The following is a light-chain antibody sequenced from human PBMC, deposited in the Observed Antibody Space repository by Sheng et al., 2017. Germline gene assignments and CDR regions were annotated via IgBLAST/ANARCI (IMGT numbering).Light chain of an antibody. CDR2: DVS. J-gene: IGLJ3*02. CDR1: SSDVGGYNY. CDR3: SSYTTSSTWV. Sequence: QSALTQPASVSGSPGQSITISCTGTSSDVGGYNYVSWYQQHPGKAPKFMIYDVSNRPSGVSNRFSGSKSGNTASLTISGLQAEDEADYYCSSYTTSSTWVFGGGTKVNVL. V-gene: IGLV2-14*03.